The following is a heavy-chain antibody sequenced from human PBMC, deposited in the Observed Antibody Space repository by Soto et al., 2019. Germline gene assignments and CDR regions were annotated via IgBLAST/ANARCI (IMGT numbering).Heavy chain of an antibody. D-gene: IGHD3-10*01. Sequence: EVQLVESGGGLVKPGGSLRLSCAASGFIFTRYSMNWVRQAPGKGLEWVSSISSTTNYIYYGDSMKGRFTISRDNAKNSLYGEMNGLGAEDRVVYYGARESGALTSNFDYWGQGPLVTVSS. CDR3: ARESGALTSNFDY. CDR2: ISSTTNYI. J-gene: IGHJ4*02. V-gene: IGHV3-21*06. CDR1: GFIFTRYS.